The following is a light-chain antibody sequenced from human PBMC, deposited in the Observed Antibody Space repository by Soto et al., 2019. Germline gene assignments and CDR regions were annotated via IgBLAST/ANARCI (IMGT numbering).Light chain of an antibody. CDR3: QQYNSFPWT. Sequence: IQMTQSPSTLSASVGDRVTITCRASQSISSWLAWYQRKPGKAPKLLIYYASSLESGVPSRFSGSRSGTEFTLTISSLQPDDFATYYCQQYNSFPWTFGQGTKVDIK. V-gene: IGKV1-5*01. CDR2: YAS. J-gene: IGKJ1*01. CDR1: QSISSW.